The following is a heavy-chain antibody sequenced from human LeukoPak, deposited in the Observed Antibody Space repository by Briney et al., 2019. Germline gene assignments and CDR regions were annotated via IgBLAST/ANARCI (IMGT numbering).Heavy chain of an antibody. CDR2: ILASGGGP. D-gene: IGHD3-22*01. J-gene: IGHJ4*02. CDR1: GFTFSSYA. V-gene: IGHV3-23*01. CDR3: AKNYYDSSGYYSWYFDY. Sequence: GGSLRLSCAASGFTFSSYAMTWVRQAPGKGLEWVSAILASGGGPNYADSAKGRFTISRDNSKETLYLQMNSLRAEDTAVYYCAKNYYDSSGYYSWYFDYWGQGTQVTVSS.